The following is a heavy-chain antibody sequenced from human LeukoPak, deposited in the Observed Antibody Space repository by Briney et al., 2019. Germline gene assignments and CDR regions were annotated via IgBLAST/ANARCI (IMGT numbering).Heavy chain of an antibody. CDR2: IYYSGST. J-gene: IGHJ4*02. CDR3: ARHQWELHPFDY. CDR1: GGSISSSSYY. V-gene: IGHV4-39*01. D-gene: IGHD1-26*01. Sequence: SETLSLTCTVSGGSISSSSYYWGWIRQPPGKGLEWIGSIYYSGSTYYNPSLKGRVTISVDTSKNQFSLKLSSVTAADTAVYYCARHQWELHPFDYWGQGTLVTVSS.